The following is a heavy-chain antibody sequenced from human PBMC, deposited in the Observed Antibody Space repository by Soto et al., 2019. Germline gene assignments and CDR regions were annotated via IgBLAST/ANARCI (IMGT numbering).Heavy chain of an antibody. CDR3: ARPVLRYFDWLSSYYGMDV. Sequence: PGGSLRLSCAASGFTFSSYAMHWVRQAPGKGLEWVAVISYDGSNKYYADSVKGRFTISRDNSKNTLYLQMNSLRAEDTAVYYCARPVLRYFDWLSSYYGMDVWGQGTTVTVS. CDR1: GFTFSSYA. D-gene: IGHD3-9*01. J-gene: IGHJ6*02. CDR2: ISYDGSNK. V-gene: IGHV3-30-3*01.